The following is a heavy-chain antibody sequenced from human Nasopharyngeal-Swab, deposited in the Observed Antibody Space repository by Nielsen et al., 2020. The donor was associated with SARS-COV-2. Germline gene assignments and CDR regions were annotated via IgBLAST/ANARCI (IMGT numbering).Heavy chain of an antibody. CDR3: AKLEVVQIVVVITTWGYFDY. CDR1: GFTFSSYA. Sequence: GESLKISCAASGFTFSSYAMSWVRQAPGKGLEWVSAISGSGGSTYYADSVKARFTISRDNSKNTLYLQMNSLRAEDTAVYYCAKLEVVQIVVVITTWGYFDYWGQGTLVTVSS. CDR2: ISGSGGST. J-gene: IGHJ4*02. D-gene: IGHD3-22*01. V-gene: IGHV3-23*01.